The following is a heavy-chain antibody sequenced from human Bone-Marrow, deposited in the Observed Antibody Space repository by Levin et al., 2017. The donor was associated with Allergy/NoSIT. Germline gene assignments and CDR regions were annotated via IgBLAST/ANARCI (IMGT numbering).Heavy chain of an antibody. V-gene: IGHV1-2*06. D-gene: IGHD2/OR15-2a*01. Sequence: ASAKVSCKASGYTFTGQSMNWVRQAPGQGLEWMGRINPNSGGANYAQKFQGRVTMTRDTSIRTAYMELSRLRSDDTAMYYCARDEEFCTTTTCLRYFDPWGQGTLVTVSS. CDR2: INPNSGGA. CDR3: ARDEEFCTTTTCLRYFDP. CDR1: GYTFTGQS. J-gene: IGHJ5*02.